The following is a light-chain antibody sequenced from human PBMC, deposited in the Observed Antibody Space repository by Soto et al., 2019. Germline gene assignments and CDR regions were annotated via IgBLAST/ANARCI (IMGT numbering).Light chain of an antibody. V-gene: IGLV2-14*01. CDR2: EVS. Sequence: QSALTQPASVSGSPGQSITISCTGTRSDVGGYNYVSWYQQHPGKAPKLMIYEVSNRPSGVSNRFSGPKSGNTASLTISGLQAEDEADYYCSSYTSNSTLYVFGTGTKLTVL. J-gene: IGLJ1*01. CDR3: SSYTSNSTLYV. CDR1: RSDVGGYNY.